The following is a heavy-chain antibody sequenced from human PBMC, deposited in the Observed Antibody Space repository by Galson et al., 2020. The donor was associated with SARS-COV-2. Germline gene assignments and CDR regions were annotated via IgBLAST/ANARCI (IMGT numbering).Heavy chain of an antibody. V-gene: IGHV4-59*01. CDR3: ARGGSYVRNWFDP. Sequence: ASETLSLTCTVYGGSIRRDSWSWIRQPPGKRLEWIGYIYYSGTTNYNPSLMSRVTISVDTSKNQFSLNLSSVSAADTAVYYCARGGSYVRNWFDPWGQGTLVTVSS. CDR1: GGSIRRDS. J-gene: IGHJ5*02. CDR2: IYYSGTT. D-gene: IGHD1-26*01.